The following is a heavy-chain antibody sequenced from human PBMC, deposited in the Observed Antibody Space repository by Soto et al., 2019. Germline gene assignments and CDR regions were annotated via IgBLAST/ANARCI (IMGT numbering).Heavy chain of an antibody. V-gene: IGHV1-69*13. D-gene: IGHD3-10*01. CDR2: IIPIFGTA. CDR1: GGTFSSYA. Sequence: SVKVSCKASGGTFSSYAISWVRQAPGQGLEWMGGIIPIFGTANYAQKFQGRVTITADESTSTAYMELSSLRSEDTAVYYCARDRNYYGSGSYYMGYYYYGMDVWGQGTTVTVSS. J-gene: IGHJ6*02. CDR3: ARDRNYYGSGSYYMGYYYYGMDV.